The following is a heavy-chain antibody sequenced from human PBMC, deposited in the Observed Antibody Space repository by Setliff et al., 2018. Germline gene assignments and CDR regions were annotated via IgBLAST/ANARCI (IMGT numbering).Heavy chain of an antibody. CDR1: GDSISSSSYH. J-gene: IGHJ4*02. CDR2: INQSGNT. CDR3: RFWSSYYKNDY. V-gene: IGHV4-61*05. D-gene: IGHD3-3*01. Sequence: SETLSLTCSLSGDSISSSSYHWGWIRQSPGKRPEWIAEINQSGNTNYNPSLNSRVSVSVDTPTNQFSLKVFSVTAADTAVYYCRFWSSYYKNDYWAQGTLVTV.